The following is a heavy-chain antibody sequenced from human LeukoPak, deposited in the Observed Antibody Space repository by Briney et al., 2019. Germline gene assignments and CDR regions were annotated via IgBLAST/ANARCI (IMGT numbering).Heavy chain of an antibody. CDR2: INPNSGGT. V-gene: IGHV1-2*02. Sequence: ASVKVSCKASGYTFTGYYMHWVRQAPGQGLEWMGWINPNSGGTNYAQKFQGRVTMTRDTSISTAYMELSRLRSDDTAVYYCARVGLDGYSYGWGYYYYYYMDVWGKGTTVTISS. J-gene: IGHJ6*03. CDR1: GYTFTGYY. D-gene: IGHD5-18*01. CDR3: ARVGLDGYSYGWGYYYYYYMDV.